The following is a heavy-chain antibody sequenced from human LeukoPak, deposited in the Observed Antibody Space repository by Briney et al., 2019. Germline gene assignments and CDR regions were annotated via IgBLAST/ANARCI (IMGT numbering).Heavy chain of an antibody. J-gene: IGHJ3*02. CDR1: GGTFSSYA. CDR3: ARGVTLTGYYGGNDAYDAFDI. CDR2: IIHILGIA. D-gene: IGHD4-23*01. Sequence: ASVKASCKASGGTFSSYAISWVRPPPGQGLEWMGRIIHILGIANYAKKFQGRVTITADNSTSTAYMELSSLRSEDTAVYYCARGVTLTGYYGGNDAYDAFDIWGQGTMVTVSS. V-gene: IGHV1-69*04.